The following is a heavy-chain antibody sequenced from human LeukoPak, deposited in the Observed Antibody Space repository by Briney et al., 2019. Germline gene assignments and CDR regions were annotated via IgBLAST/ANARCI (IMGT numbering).Heavy chain of an antibody. Sequence: KPSETLSLTCTVSGGSISSYYWSWIRQPPGKGLEWVGYIYYSGSTNYNPSLKSRVTISVDTSKNQFSLKLSSVTAADTAVYYCARGGSYDAPFDPWGQGTLVTVSS. V-gene: IGHV4-59*01. D-gene: IGHD1-26*01. CDR3: ARGGSYDAPFDP. CDR1: GGSISSYY. J-gene: IGHJ5*02. CDR2: IYYSGST.